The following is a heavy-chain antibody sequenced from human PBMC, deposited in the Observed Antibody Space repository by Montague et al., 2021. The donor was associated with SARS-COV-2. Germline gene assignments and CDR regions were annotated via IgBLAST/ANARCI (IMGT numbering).Heavy chain of an antibody. D-gene: IGHD3-10*01. CDR2: INYSGST. CDR1: GGSISSYY. Sequence: SETLSLTCTVSGGSISSYYWSWIRQPPGKGLEWIGYINYSGSTNYNPSLKSRVTISVDTSKNQFSLKLSFVTAADTAVYYCARARSGRLFDYGGQGTLATVSS. CDR3: ARARSGRLFDY. J-gene: IGHJ4*02. V-gene: IGHV4-59*01.